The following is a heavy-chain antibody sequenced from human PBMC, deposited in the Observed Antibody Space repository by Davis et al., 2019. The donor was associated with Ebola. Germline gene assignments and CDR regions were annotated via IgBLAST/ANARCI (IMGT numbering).Heavy chain of an antibody. D-gene: IGHD3-16*01. CDR1: GFTFSSYW. CDR2: IRYDGNDN. J-gene: IGHJ2*01. V-gene: IGHV3-7*03. Sequence: PGGSLRLSCAASGFTFSSYWMSWVRQAPGRGLECVANIRYDGNDNYYVDSVKGRFTISRDNAKNSLYLQMNSLRAEDTAVYYCARDFGESRTLNWYFDLWGRGSPVTITS. CDR3: ARDFGESRTLNWYFDL.